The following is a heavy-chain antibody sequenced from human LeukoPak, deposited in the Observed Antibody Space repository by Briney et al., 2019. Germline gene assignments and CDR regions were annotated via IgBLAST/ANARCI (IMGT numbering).Heavy chain of an antibody. CDR3: ARGTYYDFWRAFDI. Sequence: PGGSLRLSCAASGFTFDDYAMHWVRQAPGKGLEWVSGISWNSGSIGYADSVKDRFTISRHNSENTLYLQMNSLRAEDTAMYFCARGTYYDFWRAFDIWGQGTMVTVSS. D-gene: IGHD3-3*01. CDR1: GFTFDDYA. J-gene: IGHJ3*02. CDR2: ISWNSGSI. V-gene: IGHV3-9*01.